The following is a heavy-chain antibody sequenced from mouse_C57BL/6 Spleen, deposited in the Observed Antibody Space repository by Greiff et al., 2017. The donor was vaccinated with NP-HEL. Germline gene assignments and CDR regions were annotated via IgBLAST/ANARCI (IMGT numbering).Heavy chain of an antibody. Sequence: QVQLQQSGAELVKPGASVKMSCKASGYTFTSYWITWVKQRPGQGLEWIGDIYPGSGSTNYNEKFKSKATLTVDTSSSTAYMQLSSLTSEDSAVYYSTMRAYGYDWFAYWGQGTLVTVSA. CDR2: IYPGSGST. V-gene: IGHV1-55*01. J-gene: IGHJ3*01. D-gene: IGHD2-2*01. CDR3: TMRAYGYDWFAY. CDR1: GYTFTSYW.